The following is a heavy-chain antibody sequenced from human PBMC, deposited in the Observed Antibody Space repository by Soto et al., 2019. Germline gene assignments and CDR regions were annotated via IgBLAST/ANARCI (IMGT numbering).Heavy chain of an antibody. CDR2: IKGDGTNT. CDR3: ARGLSGYYGFDY. D-gene: IGHD5-12*01. Sequence: EEQLVESGRGLVQFGGSLRLCCAASGFTFSSYWMHWVRQVPGKGLVWVSRIKGDGTNTGYADSVKGRFTISRDNVKNTLYLQMNSLRAEDTAVYYCARGLSGYYGFDYWGQGTLVTVSS. V-gene: IGHV3-74*01. CDR1: GFTFSSYW. J-gene: IGHJ4*02.